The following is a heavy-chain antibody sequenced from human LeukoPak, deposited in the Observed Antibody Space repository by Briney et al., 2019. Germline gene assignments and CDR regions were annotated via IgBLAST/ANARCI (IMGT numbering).Heavy chain of an antibody. CDR1: GFTFSRYG. V-gene: IGHV3-30*02. J-gene: IGHJ4*02. CDR2: IRYDGSDK. Sequence: HPGGSLRLSCAASGFTFSRYGMHWVRQAPGKGLEWVAFIRYDGSDKSYADSVKGRFTISRDNSKNTLYLQMNSLRAEDTAMYYCAKIGAVAGHFDYWGQGPLVTVSS. CDR3: AKIGAVAGHFDY. D-gene: IGHD6-19*01.